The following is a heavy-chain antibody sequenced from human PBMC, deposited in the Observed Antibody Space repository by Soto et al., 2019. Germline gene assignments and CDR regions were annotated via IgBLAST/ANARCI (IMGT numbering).Heavy chain of an antibody. Sequence: SVKVSCKASGGTFSRYAISWVRLAPGQGLEWMGGIIPIFGTANYAQKFQGRVTITADESTSTAYMELSSLRSEDTAVYYCASEAGATRNWCDPWGQGXLVTVSS. CDR1: GGTFSRYA. CDR2: IIPIFGTA. J-gene: IGHJ5*02. CDR3: ASEAGATRNWCDP. V-gene: IGHV1-69*13. D-gene: IGHD1-26*01.